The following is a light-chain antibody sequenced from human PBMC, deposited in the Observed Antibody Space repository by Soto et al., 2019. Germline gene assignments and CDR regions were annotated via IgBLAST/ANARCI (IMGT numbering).Light chain of an antibody. CDR1: QGISTW. CDR3: QQYHSYRT. V-gene: IGKV1-5*01. CDR2: DAS. J-gene: IGKJ1*01. Sequence: IQMTQSPSSLSASVGDRVTITCRASQGISTWLAWYQQKPGKAPKLLIFDASSLESGVPSRFSGSGSGTEFTLTISTLQPDDFATYYCQQYHSYRTFGQGTKVDIK.